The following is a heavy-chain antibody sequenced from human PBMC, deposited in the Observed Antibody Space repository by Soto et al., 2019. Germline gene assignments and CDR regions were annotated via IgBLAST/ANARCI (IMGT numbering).Heavy chain of an antibody. CDR2: ISYDGSNK. Sequence: GGSLRLSCAASGFTFSSYGMHWVRQAPGKGLEWVAVISYDGSNKYYADSVKGRFTISRDNSKNTLYLQMNSLRAEDTAVYYCAKEFYGSGSYYGYPDYWGQGTLVTVSS. V-gene: IGHV3-30*18. D-gene: IGHD1-26*01. CDR3: AKEFYGSGSYYGYPDY. J-gene: IGHJ4*02. CDR1: GFTFSSYG.